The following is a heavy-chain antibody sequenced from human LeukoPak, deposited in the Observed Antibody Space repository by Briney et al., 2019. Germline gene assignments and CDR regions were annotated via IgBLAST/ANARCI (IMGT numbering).Heavy chain of an antibody. V-gene: IGHV4-61*01. CDR1: GGSLSRSPYS. CDR3: ARAAGGSRFNYFDY. D-gene: IGHD6-13*01. CDR2: IEYSGST. J-gene: IGHJ4*02. Sequence: SETLSLTCTVSGGSLSRSPYSWGWIRQSPGKGLEWIGYIEYSGSTNYDPSFKSRVTISDDTSKNQISLRLTSVNFADTAIYFCARAAGGSRFNYFDYWGQGTLVTVAS.